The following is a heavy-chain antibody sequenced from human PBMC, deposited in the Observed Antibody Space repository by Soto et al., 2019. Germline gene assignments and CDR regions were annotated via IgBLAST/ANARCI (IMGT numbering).Heavy chain of an antibody. Sequence: GGSLRLSCAASGFTFSSYWMSWVRQAPGKGLEWVANIKQDGSEKYYVDSVKGRFTISRDNAKNSLYLQMNSLRAEDTAVYYCAREGITIFGVVIDYYYYGMDVWGQGTTVTSP. CDR3: AREGITIFGVVIDYYYYGMDV. J-gene: IGHJ6*02. CDR2: IKQDGSEK. V-gene: IGHV3-7*03. D-gene: IGHD3-3*01. CDR1: GFTFSSYW.